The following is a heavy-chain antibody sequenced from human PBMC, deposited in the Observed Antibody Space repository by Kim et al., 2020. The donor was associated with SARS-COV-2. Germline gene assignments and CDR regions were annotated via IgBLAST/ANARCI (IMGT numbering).Heavy chain of an antibody. CDR3: ARDSEYSQHLAG. D-gene: IGHD6-6*01. V-gene: IGHV4-4*02. J-gene: IGHJ4*02. Sequence: NYNPSLKSRVTISVDKSKNQFSLKLSSVTAADTAVYYCARDSEYSQHLAGWGQGTLVTVSS.